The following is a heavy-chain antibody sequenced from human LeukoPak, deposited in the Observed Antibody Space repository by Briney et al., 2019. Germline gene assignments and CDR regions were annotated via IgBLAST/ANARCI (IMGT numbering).Heavy chain of an antibody. CDR1: GFIFNNYA. J-gene: IGHJ4*02. V-gene: IGHV3-23*01. Sequence: PGGSLRLSCAASGFIFNNYALSWVRQAPGKGLEWVSLISGSGATTYYADSVKGRFTISRDNSKNTLYLQMNSLGAEDTAVYYCARTLTRTYYFDYWGQGTLVTVSS. CDR2: ISGSGATT. D-gene: IGHD4-17*01. CDR3: ARTLTRTYYFDY.